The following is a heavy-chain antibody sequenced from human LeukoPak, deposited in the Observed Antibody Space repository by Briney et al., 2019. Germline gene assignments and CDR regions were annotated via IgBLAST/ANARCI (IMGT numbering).Heavy chain of an antibody. D-gene: IGHD6-19*01. J-gene: IGHJ4*02. CDR2: IKEDGSEE. CDR1: GFIFRTYW. Sequence: GGSLRLSCTTSGFIFRTYWMAWVRQAPGKGLEWVANIKEDGSEEYYVDSVKGRFTISRDNAKSSLSLQMNSLRPEDAAVYYCARDSTPSGGYHCFDCWGQGTLVTVSS. CDR3: ARDSTPSGGYHCFDC. V-gene: IGHV3-7*01.